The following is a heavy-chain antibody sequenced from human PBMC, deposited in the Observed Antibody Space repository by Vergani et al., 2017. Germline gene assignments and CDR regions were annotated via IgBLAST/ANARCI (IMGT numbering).Heavy chain of an antibody. V-gene: IGHV1-46*03. J-gene: IGHJ4*02. CDR2: INPSGGHT. CDR3: ARGDYCILTGYRY. CDR1: VYTFSSYY. D-gene: IGHD3-9*01. Sequence: QVQVVQSGAEVKKSGASVKVSCKTSVYTFSSYYMHWVRQAPGQGLECMGIINPSGGHTNYAQKFQGRVTMTRDTSTSTVYMELSSLRSEDTAIYYCARGDYCILTGYRYWGQGTLVTVSA.